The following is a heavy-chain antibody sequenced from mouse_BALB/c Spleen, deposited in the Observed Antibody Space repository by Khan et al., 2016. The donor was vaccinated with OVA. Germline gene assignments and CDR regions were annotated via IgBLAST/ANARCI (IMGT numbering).Heavy chain of an antibody. D-gene: IGHD1-1*01. Sequence: VQLKESGPDLVKPSQSLSLTCTVTGYSITSGYSWHWIRQFPGNKLEWMGYIHYSGSTNYNPSLKSRISITRYTSKNQFFLQLNSVTTDDTATYYCARRGTVVAPMDYWGQGTSVTVSS. J-gene: IGHJ4*01. CDR3: ARRGTVVAPMDY. V-gene: IGHV3-1*02. CDR1: GYSITSGYS. CDR2: IHYSGST.